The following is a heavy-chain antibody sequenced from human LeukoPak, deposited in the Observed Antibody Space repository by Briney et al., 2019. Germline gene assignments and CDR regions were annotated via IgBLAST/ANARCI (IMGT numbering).Heavy chain of an antibody. Sequence: GGSLRLSCAASGFTFSSYAMHWVHQAPGKGLEWVAVISYDGSNKYYADSVKGRFTISRDNSKNTLYLQMNSLRAEDTAVYYCARDHLLRFLEWPDGYYYGMDVWGQGTAVTVSS. CDR2: ISYDGSNK. CDR3: ARDHLLRFLEWPDGYYYGMDV. D-gene: IGHD3-3*01. J-gene: IGHJ6*02. CDR1: GFTFSSYA. V-gene: IGHV3-30-3*01.